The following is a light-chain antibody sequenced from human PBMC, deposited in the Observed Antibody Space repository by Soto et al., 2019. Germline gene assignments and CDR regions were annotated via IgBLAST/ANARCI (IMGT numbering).Light chain of an antibody. J-gene: IGKJ1*01. CDR3: QQYGSSPQT. CDR1: QSVSSNY. V-gene: IGKV3-20*01. CDR2: HAS. Sequence: EIVLTQSPGTLSLSPGERATLSCRASQSVSSNYLAWYQQKPGQAPRLLIYHASSRATGIPDRFSGSGSGTDVTLTISRLEPEDFAVYYCQQYGSSPQTFGQGTKVEIK.